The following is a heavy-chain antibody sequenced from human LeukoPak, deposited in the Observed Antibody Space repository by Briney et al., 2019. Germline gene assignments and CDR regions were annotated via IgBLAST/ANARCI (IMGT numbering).Heavy chain of an antibody. CDR3: ARSPTVTTPYYYYYMDV. Sequence: SETLSLTCTVSGGSISSYFWTWIRQPAGRALEWIGHVHTSGSTGYNPSLKSRVTISVDTSKYQFSLKLSSVTAADTAVYYCARSPTVTTPYYYYYMDVWGKGTTVIISS. J-gene: IGHJ6*03. CDR1: GGSISSYF. D-gene: IGHD4-17*01. CDR2: VHTSGST. V-gene: IGHV4-4*07.